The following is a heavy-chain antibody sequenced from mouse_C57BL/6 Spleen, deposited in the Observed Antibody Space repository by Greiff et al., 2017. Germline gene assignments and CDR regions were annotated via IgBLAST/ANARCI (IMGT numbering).Heavy chain of an antibody. Sequence: VQLQQSGPVLVKPGASVKMSCKASGYTFTDYYMNWVKQSHGKSLEWIGVINPYNGGTSYNQKFKGKATLTVDKSSSTAYMELNSLTSEDSAVYYCARYRGLPSYAMDYWGQGTSVTVSS. D-gene: IGHD2-14*01. CDR3: ARYRGLPSYAMDY. J-gene: IGHJ4*01. CDR1: GYTFTDYY. V-gene: IGHV1-19*01. CDR2: INPYNGGT.